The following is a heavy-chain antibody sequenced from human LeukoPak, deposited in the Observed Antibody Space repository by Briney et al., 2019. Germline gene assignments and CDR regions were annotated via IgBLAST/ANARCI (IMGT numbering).Heavy chain of an antibody. Sequence: FLRLSCAASGFTFDDYAMHWVRQAPGKGPEWVSGINWNGNNIGYADSVRGRFTISRDNAKNSLYLQMNSLRAEDTALYYCTKAYDYDASGTPTHWGQGTLVTVFS. D-gene: IGHD3-22*01. CDR2: INWNGNNI. J-gene: IGHJ1*01. V-gene: IGHV3-9*01. CDR1: GFTFDDYA. CDR3: TKAYDYDASGTPTH.